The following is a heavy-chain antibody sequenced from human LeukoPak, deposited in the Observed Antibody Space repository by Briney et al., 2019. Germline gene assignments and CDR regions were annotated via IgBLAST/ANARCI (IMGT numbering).Heavy chain of an antibody. Sequence: SETLSLTCTVSGGSISSYYWSWIRQPPGKGLEWIGYIYYRGSTNYSPSLKSRVTISVDTSKNQFSLKLSSVTAADTAVYYCARTKVVSAFDIWGQGTMVTVSS. CDR1: GGSISSYY. D-gene: IGHD2-2*01. V-gene: IGHV4-59*01. CDR2: IYYRGST. CDR3: ARTKVVSAFDI. J-gene: IGHJ3*02.